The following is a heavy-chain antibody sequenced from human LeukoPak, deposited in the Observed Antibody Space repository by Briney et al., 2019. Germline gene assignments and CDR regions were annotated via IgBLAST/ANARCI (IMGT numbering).Heavy chain of an antibody. D-gene: IGHD3-22*01. Sequence: ASVKVSCKASGYTFTSYHMHWVRQAPGQGLEWMGMINPSVGTTSYAQKFQAGVTMTRDTSTSTVYMELSSLRSEDTAVYYCARDGSSGSGDYWGQGALVAVSS. CDR2: INPSVGTT. CDR1: GYTFTSYH. CDR3: ARDGSSGSGDY. J-gene: IGHJ4*02. V-gene: IGHV1-46*01.